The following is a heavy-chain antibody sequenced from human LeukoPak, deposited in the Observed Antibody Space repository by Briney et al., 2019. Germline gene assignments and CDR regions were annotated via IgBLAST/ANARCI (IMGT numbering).Heavy chain of an antibody. CDR1: GFTFSSYS. V-gene: IGHV3-21*01. Sequence: GGSLRLSCAASGFTFSSYSMNWVRQAPGKGLELVSSISSSSTYIYYADSVKGRFTISRDNAKNSLYLQMNSLRAEDTAVCYCARDQVVAADYYYYGMDVWGQGTTVTVSS. CDR3: ARDQVVAADYYYYGMDV. CDR2: ISSSSTYI. J-gene: IGHJ6*02. D-gene: IGHD2-15*01.